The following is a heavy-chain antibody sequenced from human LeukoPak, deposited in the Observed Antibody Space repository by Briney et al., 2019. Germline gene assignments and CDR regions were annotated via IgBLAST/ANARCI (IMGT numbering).Heavy chain of an antibody. CDR1: GYTFTSYD. J-gene: IGHJ4*02. V-gene: IGHV1-8*01. CDR3: ALLVDPWRVYYFDY. D-gene: IGHD6-19*01. Sequence: ASVKVSCKASGYTFTSYDINWVRQATGQGLEWMGWMNPNSGNTGYAQKFQGRVTMTRNTSISTAYMELSSLRSEDTAVYYCALLVDPWRVYYFDYWGQGTLVTVSS. CDR2: MNPNSGNT.